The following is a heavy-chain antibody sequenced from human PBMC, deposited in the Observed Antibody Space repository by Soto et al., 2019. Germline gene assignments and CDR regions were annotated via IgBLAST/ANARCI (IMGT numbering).Heavy chain of an antibody. D-gene: IGHD2-2*02. J-gene: IGHJ4*02. CDR1: GFTFSNYW. V-gene: IGHV3-7*01. CDR2: IKKDGSEK. CDR3: ARDLGYCCGSICYTVFDS. Sequence: PGGSLRLSCATSGFTFSNYWMTWVRQAPGKGLEWVANIKKDGSEKEYVDSVKGRFIISRDNAQNSLYLQMNSLRAEDTALYYCARDLGYCCGSICYTVFDSWGQGTPVTVSS.